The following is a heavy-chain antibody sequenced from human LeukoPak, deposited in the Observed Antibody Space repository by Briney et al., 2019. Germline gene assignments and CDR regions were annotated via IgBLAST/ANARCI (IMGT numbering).Heavy chain of an antibody. J-gene: IGHJ4*02. CDR1: GGSFSGYY. V-gene: IGHV4-34*01. CDR3: ARSPYYGDYLTAFDY. CDR2: INHSGST. D-gene: IGHD4-17*01. Sequence: SETLSLTCAVYGGSFSGYYWSWIRQPPGKGLEWIGEINHSGSTKYNPSLKSRVTISVDTSKNQFSLKLSSVTAADTAVYYCARSPYYGDYLTAFDYWGQGTLVTVSP.